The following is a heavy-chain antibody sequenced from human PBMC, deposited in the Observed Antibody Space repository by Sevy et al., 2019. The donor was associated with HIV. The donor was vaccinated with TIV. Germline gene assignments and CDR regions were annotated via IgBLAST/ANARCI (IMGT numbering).Heavy chain of an antibody. J-gene: IGHJ4*02. D-gene: IGHD6-13*01. CDR2: LKSDVYGGTV. CDR3: TRWKAAQSIFDY. V-gene: IGHV3-49*04. Sequence: GGSLRLSCTASGFTFGDYCMSWVHQAPGKGLEWVAFLKSDVYGGTVDHAASVRGRFVISSDDSKTIAYRQMNDLKTEDAGVYYCTRWKAAQSIFDYWGQGALVTVSS. CDR1: GFTFGDYC.